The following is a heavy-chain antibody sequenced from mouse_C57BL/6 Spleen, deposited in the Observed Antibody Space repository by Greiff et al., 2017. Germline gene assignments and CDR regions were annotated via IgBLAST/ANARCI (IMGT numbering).Heavy chain of an antibody. J-gene: IGHJ1*03. V-gene: IGHV7-3*01. CDR1: GFTFTDYY. Sequence: EVHLVESGGGLVQPGGSLSLSCAASGFTFTDYYMSWVRQPPGKALEWLGFFRNKANGYTTEYSASVKGRFTISRDNSQSILYLQMNALRAEDSATYYCARYYGSSYWYFDVWGTGTTVTVSS. CDR3: ARYYGSSYWYFDV. CDR2: FRNKANGYTT. D-gene: IGHD1-1*01.